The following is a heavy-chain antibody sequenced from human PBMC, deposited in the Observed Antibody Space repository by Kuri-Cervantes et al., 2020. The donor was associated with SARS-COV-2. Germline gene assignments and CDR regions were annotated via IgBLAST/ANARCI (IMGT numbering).Heavy chain of an antibody. Sequence: SETLSLTCAVSGGSISSSNWWSWVHQPPGKGLEWIGEIYHSGSTNYNPSLKSRVTISVDKSKNQFSLKLSSVAAADTAVYYCARTYSSSSLFYDYWGQGTLVTVSS. CDR3: ARTYSSSSLFYDY. CDR1: GGSISSSNW. D-gene: IGHD6-6*01. J-gene: IGHJ4*02. V-gene: IGHV4-4*02. CDR2: IYHSGST.